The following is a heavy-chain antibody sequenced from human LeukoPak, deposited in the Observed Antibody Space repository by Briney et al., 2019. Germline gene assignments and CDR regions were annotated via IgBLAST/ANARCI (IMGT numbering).Heavy chain of an antibody. D-gene: IGHD2-15*01. Sequence: SETLSLTCTVSGYSISSGYYWGWIRPPPGKGLEWIGSIYHSGSTYYNPSLKSRVTISVDTSKNQFSLKLSSVTAADTAVYYCASYVVAPYYFDYWGQGTLVTVSS. CDR1: GYSISSGYY. CDR3: ASYVVAPYYFDY. J-gene: IGHJ4*02. V-gene: IGHV4-38-2*02. CDR2: IYHSGST.